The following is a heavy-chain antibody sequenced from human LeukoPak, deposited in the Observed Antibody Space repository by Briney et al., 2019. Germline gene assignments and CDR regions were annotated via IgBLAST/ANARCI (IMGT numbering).Heavy chain of an antibody. CDR2: INPSGGST. CDR3: ARGDYGSGSYHVRAPYYFDY. D-gene: IGHD3-10*01. Sequence: ASVKVSCEASGYTFTGYYMHWVRQAPGQGLEWMGIINPSGGSTSYAQKFQGRVTMTRDTSTSTVYMELSSLRSEDTAVYYCARGDYGSGSYHVRAPYYFDYWGQGTLVTVSS. V-gene: IGHV1-46*03. J-gene: IGHJ4*02. CDR1: GYTFTGYY.